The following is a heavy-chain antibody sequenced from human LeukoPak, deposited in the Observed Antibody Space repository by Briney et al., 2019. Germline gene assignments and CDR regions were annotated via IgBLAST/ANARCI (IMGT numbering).Heavy chain of an antibody. CDR3: SKKGQNEDYGKPD. V-gene: IGHV3-53*01. CDR2: IYSGGST. D-gene: IGHD4-17*01. CDR1: GFTVSTNY. J-gene: IGHJ4*02. Sequence: GGSLRLSCAASGFTVSTNYMTWVRQAPGKGLEWVSVIYSGGSTYYSDSVKGRFTISRDNSRSTLYLQMNSLRAEDTAVYYCSKKGQNEDYGKPDWGQGTLVTVSS.